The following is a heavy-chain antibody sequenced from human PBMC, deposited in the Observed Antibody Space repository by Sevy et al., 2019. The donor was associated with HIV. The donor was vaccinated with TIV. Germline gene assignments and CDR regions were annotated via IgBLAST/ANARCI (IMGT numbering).Heavy chain of an antibody. Sequence: GGSLRLSCVASGFTFSKYSMSWVRQTPGKGLEWVSTLSFACGRINYADSVKGRFTMSRDDSRNTFYLQMDSLGAEDTAIYYCAGEGCSKPHDYWGQGTLVTVSS. J-gene: IGHJ4*02. CDR2: LSFACGRI. CDR3: AGEGCSKPHDY. D-gene: IGHD2-2*01. V-gene: IGHV3-23*01. CDR1: GFTFSKYS.